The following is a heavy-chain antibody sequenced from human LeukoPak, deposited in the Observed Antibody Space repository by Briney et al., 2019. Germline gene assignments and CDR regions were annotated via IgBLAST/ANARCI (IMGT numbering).Heavy chain of an antibody. CDR2: IRSKANSYAT. CDR1: GFTFSGSA. D-gene: IGHD3-22*01. CDR3: TRHPPNYYDSSGHDY. Sequence: GGSLRLSCAASGFTFSGSAMHWVRQASGKGLEWVGRIRSKANSYATAYAASVEGRFTIYRDDSKNTAYLQMNSLKTEDMAVYYCTRHPPNYYDSSGHDYWGQGTLVTVSS. J-gene: IGHJ4*02. V-gene: IGHV3-73*01.